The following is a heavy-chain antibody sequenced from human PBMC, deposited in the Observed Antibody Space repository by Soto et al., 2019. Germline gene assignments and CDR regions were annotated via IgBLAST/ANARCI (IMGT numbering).Heavy chain of an antibody. CDR1: GYSFTSYW. Sequence: GESLKISCKGSGYSFTSYWISWVRQMPGKGLEWMGRIDPSDSYTNYSPSFQGHVTISADKSISTAYLQWSSLKASDTAMYYCARQVDYDFWNYYYMDVWGKGTTVTVSS. CDR3: ARQVDYDFWNYYYMDV. D-gene: IGHD3-3*01. CDR2: IDPSDSYT. V-gene: IGHV5-10-1*01. J-gene: IGHJ6*03.